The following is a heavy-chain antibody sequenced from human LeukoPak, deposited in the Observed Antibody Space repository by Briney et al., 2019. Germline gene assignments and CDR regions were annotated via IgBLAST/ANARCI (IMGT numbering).Heavy chain of an antibody. D-gene: IGHD4-17*01. V-gene: IGHV1-69*13. CDR1: GGTFSSYA. CDR3: AGNSRTTGSFDY. CDR2: IIPIFGTA. Sequence: SVKVSCKASGGTFSSYAISWVRRAPGQGLEWMGGIIPIFGTANYAQKFQGRVTITADESTSTAYMELSSLRSEDTAVYYCAGNSRTTGSFDYWGQGTLVTVSS. J-gene: IGHJ4*02.